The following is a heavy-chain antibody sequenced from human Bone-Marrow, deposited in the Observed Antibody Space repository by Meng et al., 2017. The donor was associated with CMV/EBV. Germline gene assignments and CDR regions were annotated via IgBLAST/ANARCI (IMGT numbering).Heavy chain of an antibody. D-gene: IGHD3-3*01. CDR2: ISSSGSTI. CDR3: ARVADWSGYYYYGMDV. V-gene: IGHV3-11*04. Sequence: GGSLRLSCASSGFIFSDYYMSWVRQAPGKGLEWVSYISSSGSTIYYADSVKGRFTISRDNAKNSLYLQMNSLRAEDTAVYYCARVADWSGYYYYGMDVWGQGTTVTVSS. CDR1: GFIFSDYY. J-gene: IGHJ6*02.